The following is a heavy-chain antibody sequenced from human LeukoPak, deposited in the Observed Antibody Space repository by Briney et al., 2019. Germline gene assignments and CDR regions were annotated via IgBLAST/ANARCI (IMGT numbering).Heavy chain of an antibody. J-gene: IGHJ4*02. D-gene: IGHD4-17*01. CDR2: IYYSGST. V-gene: IGHV4-59*01. CDR3: ASLGTTVTDY. Sequence: SETLSLTCTVSGGSISSYYWSWLRQPPGKGLEWIGYIYYSGSTNYNPSLKSRVTISVDTSKNQFSLKLSSVTAADTAVYYCASLGTTVTDYWGQGTLVTVSS. CDR1: GGSISSYY.